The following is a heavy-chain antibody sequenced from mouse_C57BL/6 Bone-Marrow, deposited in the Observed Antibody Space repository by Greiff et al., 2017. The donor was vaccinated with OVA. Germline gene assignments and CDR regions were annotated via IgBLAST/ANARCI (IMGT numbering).Heavy chain of an antibody. CDR3: ARSTPNYYGSSYPYYAMDY. D-gene: IGHD1-1*01. CDR2: INPNNGGT. CDR1: GYTFTDYY. V-gene: IGHV1-26*01. Sequence: EVQLQQSGPELVKPGASVKISCKASGYTFTDYYMNWVKQSHGKSLEWIGDINPNNGGTSYNQKFKGKATLTVDKSSSTAYMELRSLTSEDSAVYYCARSTPNYYGSSYPYYAMDYWGQGTSVTVSS. J-gene: IGHJ4*01.